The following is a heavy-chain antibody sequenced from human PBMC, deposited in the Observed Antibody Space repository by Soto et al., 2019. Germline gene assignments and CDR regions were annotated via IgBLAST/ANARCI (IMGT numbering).Heavy chain of an antibody. J-gene: IGHJ3*02. D-gene: IGHD1-1*01. CDR3: ARRALRRERAFDI. CDR1: GYTFTSYD. CDR2: MNPNSGNT. V-gene: IGHV1-8*01. Sequence: ASVKVSCKASGYTFTSYDINWVRQATGQGLEWMGWMNPNSGNTGYAQKFQGRVTMTRNTSISTAYMELSSLRSEGTAVYYCARRALRRERAFDIWGQGTMVTVSS.